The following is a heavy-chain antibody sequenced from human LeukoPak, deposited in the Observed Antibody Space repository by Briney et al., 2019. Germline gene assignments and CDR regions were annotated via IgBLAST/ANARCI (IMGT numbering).Heavy chain of an antibody. CDR1: GFTFSSYS. CDR2: ISSSSSYI. Sequence: GGSLRLSRAASGFTFSSYSMNWVRQAPGKGLEWVSSISSSSSYIYYADSVKGRFTISRDNAKNSLYLQMNSLRAEDTAVYYCARIPMRGNWFDPWGQGTLVTVSS. J-gene: IGHJ5*02. D-gene: IGHD3-10*01. CDR3: ARIPMRGNWFDP. V-gene: IGHV3-21*01.